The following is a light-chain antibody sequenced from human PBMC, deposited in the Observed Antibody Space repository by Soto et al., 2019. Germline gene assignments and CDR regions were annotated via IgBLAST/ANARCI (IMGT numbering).Light chain of an antibody. J-gene: IGLJ2*01. CDR3: SSYTSSSTVV. Sequence: QSALTQPASVSGSPRQSITISCTGTSSDVGGYNYVSWYQHHPGKAPKLMIYDVSNRPSGVSNRFSGSKSGNTASLTISGLQAEDEADYYCSSYTSSSTVVFGGGTKLTVL. CDR1: SSDVGGYNY. V-gene: IGLV2-14*03. CDR2: DVS.